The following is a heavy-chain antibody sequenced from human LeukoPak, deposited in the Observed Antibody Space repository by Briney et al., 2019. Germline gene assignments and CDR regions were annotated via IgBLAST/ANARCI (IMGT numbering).Heavy chain of an antibody. CDR1: GGSFSDYS. Sequence: SETLSLTCAVYGGSFSDYSWSWIRQPPGKGLEWIGQINHSGSTNYNPSLKSPFTISVDTSKNQFSLKLSSVTAADTAVFYCARETSQKGTHYMDVWGKGTTVTISS. D-gene: IGHD3-10*01. CDR3: ARETSQKGTHYMDV. J-gene: IGHJ6*03. CDR2: INHSGST. V-gene: IGHV4-34*01.